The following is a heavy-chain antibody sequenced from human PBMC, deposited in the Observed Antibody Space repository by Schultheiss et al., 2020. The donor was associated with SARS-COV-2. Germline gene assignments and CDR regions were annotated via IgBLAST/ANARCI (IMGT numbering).Heavy chain of an antibody. CDR1: GFSLSNARMG. V-gene: IGHV2-26*01. CDR2: IFSNDEK. CDR3: ARIDRPLRYFDWLLEYNWFDP. J-gene: IGHJ5*02. D-gene: IGHD3-9*01. Sequence: SGPTLVKPTETLTLTCTVSGFSLSNARMGVSWIRQPPGKALEWLAHIFSNDEKSYSTSLKSRLTISKDTSKSQVVLTMTNMDPVDTATYYCARIDRPLRYFDWLLEYNWFDPWGQGTLVTVSS.